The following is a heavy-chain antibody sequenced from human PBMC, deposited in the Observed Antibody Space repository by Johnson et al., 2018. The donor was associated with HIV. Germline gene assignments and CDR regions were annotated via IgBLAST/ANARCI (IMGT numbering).Heavy chain of an antibody. J-gene: IGHJ3*02. Sequence: VQLVESGGGVVRPGGSLRLSCAASGFTFNDYGMSWVRQAPGKGLEWVSGINWNGGSTTFADSVKGRFTISRDNAKTSLYLQMNSLRPEDTAVYYCAMLFLHAFDIWGQGTMVTVSS. D-gene: IGHD3-10*01. CDR3: AMLFLHAFDI. CDR1: GFTFNDYG. CDR2: INWNGGST. V-gene: IGHV3-20*04.